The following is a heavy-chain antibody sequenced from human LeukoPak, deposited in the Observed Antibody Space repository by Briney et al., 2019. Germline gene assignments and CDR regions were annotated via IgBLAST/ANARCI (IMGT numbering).Heavy chain of an antibody. D-gene: IGHD3-10*01. CDR3: ARALGENWFDP. CDR2: ISSSSSYI. V-gene: IGHV3-21*01. Sequence: GGSLRLSCAASGFTFSSYSMNWVRQAPGKGLEWVSSISSSSSYIYYADSVKGRFTISRDNAKNSLYLQMNSLRAEDRAVYYCARALGENWFDPWGQGTLVTVSS. CDR1: GFTFSSYS. J-gene: IGHJ5*02.